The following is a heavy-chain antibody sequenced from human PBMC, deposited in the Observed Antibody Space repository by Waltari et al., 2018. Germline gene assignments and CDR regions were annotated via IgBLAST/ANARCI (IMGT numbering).Heavy chain of an antibody. CDR1: GYSFASYG. CDR2: ISVYNGKT. J-gene: IGHJ6*02. Sequence: QVQLVQSGGAVKNPGASVRVSCTASGYSFASYGLSWVRQAPGQGLEWMGWISVYNGKTNYAQNLQGRVSMTTDTSTRTAYMELRSLRSDDSAVYYCARDIAESSDYYGMDVWGQGTTVVVSS. CDR3: ARDIAESSDYYGMDV. D-gene: IGHD2-15*01. V-gene: IGHV1-18*01.